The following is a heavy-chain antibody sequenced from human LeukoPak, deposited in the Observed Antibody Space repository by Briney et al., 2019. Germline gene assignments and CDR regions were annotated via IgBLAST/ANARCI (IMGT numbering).Heavy chain of an antibody. Sequence: GGSLRLSCAASGFTFSDYSMNWVRQAPGKGLELVSSISSSSSYIFYADSVRGRFSISRDNAKNSLYLQMNSLRAEDTAVYYCARGTSNLDYWGQGTLVTVSS. CDR1: GFTFSDYS. J-gene: IGHJ4*02. CDR2: ISSSSSYI. CDR3: ARGTSNLDY. D-gene: IGHD1-1*01. V-gene: IGHV3-21*04.